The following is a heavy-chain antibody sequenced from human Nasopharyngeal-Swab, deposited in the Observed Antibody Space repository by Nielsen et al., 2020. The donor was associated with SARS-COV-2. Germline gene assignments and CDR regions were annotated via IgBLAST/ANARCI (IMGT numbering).Heavy chain of an antibody. CDR1: GFTFSNYA. V-gene: IGHV3-30*04. J-gene: IGHJ6*02. Sequence: GESLKISCAASGFTFSNYAMHLVRQAPGKGLEWVAVISYDGSSKFYADSVKDRFTISRDKSKNTLYLQMNSLRPEDTAVYSCASGGTAVATRYYGLDVWGQGTTVTVSS. CDR3: ASGGTAVATRYYGLDV. CDR2: ISYDGSSK. D-gene: IGHD6-19*01.